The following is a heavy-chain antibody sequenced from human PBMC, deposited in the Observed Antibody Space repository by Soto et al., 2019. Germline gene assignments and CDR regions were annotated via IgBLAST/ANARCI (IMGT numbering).Heavy chain of an antibody. D-gene: IGHD3-22*01. CDR3: ARQYYYDSSGYYRPFDN. CDR1: GFSLSTGVG. CDR2: MYWDSDK. V-gene: IGHV2-5*02. Sequence: SGPTLVNPTQTLTLTCTFSGFSLSTGVGVGWIRQPPGKALEWLALMYWDSDKRYSPSLKSRLTITKDPSKNQVVLTMTNMDPVDTATYYCARQYYYDSSGYYRPFDNWGQGTLVTVSS. J-gene: IGHJ4*02.